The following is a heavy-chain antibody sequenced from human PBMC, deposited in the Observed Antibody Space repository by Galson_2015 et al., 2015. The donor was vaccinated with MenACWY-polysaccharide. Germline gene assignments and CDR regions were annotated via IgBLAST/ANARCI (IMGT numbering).Heavy chain of an antibody. CDR3: VHSHWLQENYFDP. CDR2: IYWAGDE. CDR1: GFSLSDIGEG. D-gene: IGHD5-24*01. Sequence: PALVKPTQTLTLTCTFPGFSLSDIGEGVGWIRQPPGKAPEWLALIYWAGDERYSPSLKTRLSITKDASKNQVVLKMTNMDPVDTATYYCVHSHWLQENYFDPWGQGTLVAVSS. J-gene: IGHJ5*02. V-gene: IGHV2-5*02.